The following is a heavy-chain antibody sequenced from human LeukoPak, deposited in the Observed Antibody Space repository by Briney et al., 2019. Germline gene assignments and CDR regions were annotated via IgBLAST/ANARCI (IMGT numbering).Heavy chain of an antibody. J-gene: IGHJ4*02. V-gene: IGHV4-31*03. D-gene: IGHD6-13*01. Sequence: SETLSLTCTVSGGSISSCGYYWSWIRQHPGKGLEWIGYIYYSGSTYYNPSLKSRVTISVDTSKNQFSLKLSSVTAADTAVYYCARAPGNPLAAAGKDFDYWGQGTLVTVSS. CDR3: ARAPGNPLAAAGKDFDY. CDR1: GGSISSCGYY. CDR2: IYYSGST.